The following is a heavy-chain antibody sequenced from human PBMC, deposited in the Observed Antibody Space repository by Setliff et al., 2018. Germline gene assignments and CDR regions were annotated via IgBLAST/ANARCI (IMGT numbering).Heavy chain of an antibody. CDR1: GFTFSSHW. CDR2: IKEDGGEK. CDR3: ARDGRYYDRDY. Sequence: GGSLRLSCGASGFTFSSHWMTWVRQAPGKGLEWVANIKEDGGEKYYVDSVKGRFTISRDNAKNSLYLQMNSLRFDDTAVYYCARDGRYYDRDYWGQGTLVTVSS. D-gene: IGHD3-22*01. V-gene: IGHV3-7*01. J-gene: IGHJ4*02.